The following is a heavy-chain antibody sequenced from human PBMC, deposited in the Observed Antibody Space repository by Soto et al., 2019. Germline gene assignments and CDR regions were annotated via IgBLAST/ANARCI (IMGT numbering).Heavy chain of an antibody. J-gene: IGHJ5*02. CDR3: ARDRRDWFDP. Sequence: QVQLQESGPGLVKPSQTLSLTCTVSGGSISSGGYYWSWIRQHPGKGLEYIGYIHNSVTTYYNPSLQSRVTISMDTSKNHFSLKLSSVTAADTAVYYCARDRRDWFDPWGQVTRVTVSS. V-gene: IGHV4-31*03. CDR2: IHNSVTT. CDR1: GGSISSGGYY.